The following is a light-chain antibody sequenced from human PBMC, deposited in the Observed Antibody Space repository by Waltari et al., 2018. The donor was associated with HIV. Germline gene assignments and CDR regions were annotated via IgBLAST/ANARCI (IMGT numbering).Light chain of an antibody. V-gene: IGKV1-39*01. CDR2: ATS. CDR1: EDINQY. Sequence: DIHMTQSPSSLSGSVGDTVTISCRPSEDINQYLNWYQVRPGKVPRLLIYATSKLHSGVPSRFSGSMSWTDYSLTISGLQPDDAGIYYCQETISSLWAFGQGTRVEIK. CDR3: QETISSLWA. J-gene: IGKJ1*01.